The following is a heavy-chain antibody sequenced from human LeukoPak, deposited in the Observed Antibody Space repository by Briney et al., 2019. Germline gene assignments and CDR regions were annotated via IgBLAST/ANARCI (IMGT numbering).Heavy chain of an antibody. CDR3: ARVRITMVRGVIGWFDP. CDR2: ISAYNGNT. V-gene: IGHV1-18*04. D-gene: IGHD3-10*01. J-gene: IGHJ5*02. Sequence: ASVKVSCKASGYTFTSYGIGWVRQAPGQGLEWMGWISAYNGNTNYAQKLQGRVTMTTDTSTSTAYMELRSLRSDGTAVYYCARVRITMVRGVIGWFDPWGQGTLVRVSS. CDR1: GYTFTSYG.